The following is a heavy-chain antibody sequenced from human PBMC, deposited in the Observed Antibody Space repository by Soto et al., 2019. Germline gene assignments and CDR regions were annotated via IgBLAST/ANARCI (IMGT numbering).Heavy chain of an antibody. J-gene: IGHJ5*02. D-gene: IGHD2-15*01. CDR2: IYPGDSDT. Sequence: GESLKISCTGVGYSFTSYWIAWVRQMPGKGLEWMGIIYPGDSDTRYSPSFQGQVTISADKSITTVYLQWSSLKASDTAMYYCARGYCTTTICDPWFDPWGQATLVTVSS. CDR1: GYSFTSYW. V-gene: IGHV5-51*01. CDR3: ARGYCTTTICDPWFDP.